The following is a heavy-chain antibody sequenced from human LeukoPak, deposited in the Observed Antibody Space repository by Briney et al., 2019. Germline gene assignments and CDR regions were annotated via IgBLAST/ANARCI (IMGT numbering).Heavy chain of an antibody. CDR1: GGSISSGGHS. Sequence: SETLSLTCAVSGGSISSGGHSWSWIRQPPGKGLEWIGYISYSGSTYYNPSLKSRVTISVDTSKNQFSLKLNSVTAADTAVYYCARVDHYDFWVFPWGQGTLVTVSS. CDR2: ISYSGST. CDR3: ARVDHYDFWVFP. J-gene: IGHJ5*02. D-gene: IGHD3-3*01. V-gene: IGHV4-30-4*07.